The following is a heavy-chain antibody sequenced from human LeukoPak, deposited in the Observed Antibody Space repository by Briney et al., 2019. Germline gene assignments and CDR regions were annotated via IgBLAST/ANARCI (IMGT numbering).Heavy chain of an antibody. CDR1: GYTFTGYY. Sequence: ASVKVSCKVSGYTFTGYYMHWVRQAPGQGLEWMGWINPNSGGTNYAQKFQGRVTMTRDTSISTAYMELSRLRSDDTAVYYCARDQALIVGEVAFDIWGQGTMVTVSS. CDR2: INPNSGGT. D-gene: IGHD3-22*01. CDR3: ARDQALIVGEVAFDI. J-gene: IGHJ3*02. V-gene: IGHV1-2*02.